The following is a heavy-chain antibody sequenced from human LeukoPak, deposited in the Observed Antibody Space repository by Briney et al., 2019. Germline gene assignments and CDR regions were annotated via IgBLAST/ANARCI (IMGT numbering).Heavy chain of an antibody. V-gene: IGHV1-46*01. J-gene: IGHJ4*02. Sequence: GASVKVSCKASGYTFTSYYMHWVRQAPGQGLEWMGIINPSGGSTSYAQKFQGKVTMTRDTSTSTVYMELSSLRSEDTAVYYCARVSGQWLVIDYWGQGTLVTVSS. CDR2: INPSGGST. D-gene: IGHD6-19*01. CDR3: ARVSGQWLVIDY. CDR1: GYTFTSYY.